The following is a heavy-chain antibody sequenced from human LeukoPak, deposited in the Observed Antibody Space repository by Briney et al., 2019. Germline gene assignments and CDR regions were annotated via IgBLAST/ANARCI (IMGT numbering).Heavy chain of an antibody. J-gene: IGHJ6*04. Sequence: PSETLSLTCTLSGGSISSSSYYWGWIRQPPGKGLEWIGSIYHSGSTYYNPSLKSRVTISVDTSKNQFSLKLSSVTAADTAVYYCARDPEFTIFGVVIIPPDVWGKGTTVTVSS. CDR1: GGSISSSSYY. CDR3: ARDPEFTIFGVVIIPPDV. V-gene: IGHV4-39*07. D-gene: IGHD3-3*01. CDR2: IYHSGST.